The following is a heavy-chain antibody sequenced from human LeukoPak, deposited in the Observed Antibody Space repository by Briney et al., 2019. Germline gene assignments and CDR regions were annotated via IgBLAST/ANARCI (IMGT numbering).Heavy chain of an antibody. Sequence: GGSLRLSCAASGFTFSSYAMCWVRPAPGEGLEWVSAIIGSGSSTYYADSVKGRFTISRDNSKNTLFLQMNSLRAEDTAVYYCAKDRAQQLVLDFWGQGTLVTVSS. CDR3: AKDRAQQLVLDF. CDR1: GFTFSSYA. D-gene: IGHD6-13*01. CDR2: IIGSGSST. J-gene: IGHJ4*02. V-gene: IGHV3-23*01.